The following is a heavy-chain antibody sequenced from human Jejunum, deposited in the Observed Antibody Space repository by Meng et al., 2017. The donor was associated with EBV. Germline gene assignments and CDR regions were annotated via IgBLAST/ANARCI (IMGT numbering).Heavy chain of an antibody. CDR2: IYHIGST. J-gene: IGHJ4*02. CDR1: GDSITRGAYL. V-gene: IGHV4-30-2*01. Sequence: SSGLEHPSTTLLLCFRVSGDSITRGAYLWSWIRQPPGKGLEWIGNIYHIGSTSYNPSLKSRVTISVDRSKNQFSLKLTSVTAADTAVYYCARGGPDFGDYVPFDYWGQGTLVTVSS. CDR3: ARGGPDFGDYVPFDY. D-gene: IGHD4-17*01.